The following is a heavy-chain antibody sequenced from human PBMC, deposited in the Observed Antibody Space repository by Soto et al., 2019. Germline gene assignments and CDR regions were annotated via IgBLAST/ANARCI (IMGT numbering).Heavy chain of an antibody. CDR3: ARDNTVTRYYYYGMDV. D-gene: IGHD4-17*01. J-gene: IGHJ6*02. CDR1: GRTFSSYA. Sequence: QVQLVQSGAEVKKPGSSVKVSCKASGRTFSSYAISWVRQAPGQGLEWMGGIIPIFGTANYAQKFQGRVTITADESTSTAYMELSSLRSEDTAVYYCARDNTVTRYYYYGMDVWGQGTTVTVSS. CDR2: IIPIFGTA. V-gene: IGHV1-69*01.